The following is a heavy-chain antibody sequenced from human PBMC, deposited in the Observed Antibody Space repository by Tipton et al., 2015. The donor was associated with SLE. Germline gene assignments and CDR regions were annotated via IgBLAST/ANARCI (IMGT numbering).Heavy chain of an antibody. V-gene: IGHV4-59*08. J-gene: IGHJ4*02. CDR3: ARNRVFYFDY. Sequence: TLSLTCSVSDGSINTYYWSWIRQPPGKGLEYIGYIYDTGRTNYNPSLKSRVTISLDTSKNQFTLRLSSVTAADTAVYYCARNRVFYFDYWGQGSLVTVSS. CDR2: IYDTGRT. CDR1: DGSINTYY.